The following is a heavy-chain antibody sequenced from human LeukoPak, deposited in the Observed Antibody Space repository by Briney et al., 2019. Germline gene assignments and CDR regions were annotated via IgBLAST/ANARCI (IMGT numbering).Heavy chain of an antibody. Sequence: GGSLRLSCAASGFKFDDYGMSWVRQAPGKGLEWVCDINWNGAWTGYADSVKGGFTISRDNAKNSLYLQMNSLRAEDTALYYCAGYYYDSSRGFDLWGQGTLVTVSA. CDR2: INWNGAWT. CDR3: AGYYYDSSRGFDL. V-gene: IGHV3-20*04. CDR1: GFKFDDYG. D-gene: IGHD3-22*01. J-gene: IGHJ5*02.